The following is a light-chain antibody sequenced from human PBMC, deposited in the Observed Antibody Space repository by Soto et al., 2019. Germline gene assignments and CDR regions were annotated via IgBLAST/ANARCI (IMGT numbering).Light chain of an antibody. V-gene: IGLV1-47*02. CDR3: SSYARNRDVL. CDR1: SSNIGSNY. Sequence: QSVLTQPPSASGTPGQRVTISCSGSSSNIGSNYVYWYQQLPGTAPKLLIYSNNQRPSGVPDRFSGSKSGTSASLAISGLRSEDEADYYCSSYARNRDVLFGGGTKLTVL. J-gene: IGLJ2*01. CDR2: SNN.